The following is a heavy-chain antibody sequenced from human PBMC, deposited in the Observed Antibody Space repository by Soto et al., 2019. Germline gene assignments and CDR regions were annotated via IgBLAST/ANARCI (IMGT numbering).Heavy chain of an antibody. CDR2: ISSSSSYI. V-gene: IGHV3-21*01. CDR1: GFTFSSYS. CDR3: ARVKFGGYSYGYDGDYYGMDV. D-gene: IGHD5-18*01. Sequence: GGSLRLSCAASGFTFSSYSMNWVRQAPGKGLEWVSSISSSSSYIYYADSVKGRFTISRDNAKNSLYLQMNSLRAEDTAVYYCARVKFGGYSYGYDGDYYGMDVWGQGTTVTVSS. J-gene: IGHJ6*02.